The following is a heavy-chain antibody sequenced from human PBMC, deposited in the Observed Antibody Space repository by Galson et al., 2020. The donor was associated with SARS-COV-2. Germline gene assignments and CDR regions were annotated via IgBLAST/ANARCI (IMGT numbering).Heavy chain of an antibody. J-gene: IGHJ5*02. Sequence: SETLSLTCTVSGGSISSSSYYWGWIRQPPGKGLEWIGSIYYSGSTYYNPSLKSRVTISVDTSKNQFSLKLSSVTAADTAVYYCARHILIPHDYERPNWFDPWGQGTLVTVSS. D-gene: IGHD4-17*01. V-gene: IGHV4-39*01. CDR3: ARHILIPHDYERPNWFDP. CDR2: IYYSGST. CDR1: GGSISSSSYY.